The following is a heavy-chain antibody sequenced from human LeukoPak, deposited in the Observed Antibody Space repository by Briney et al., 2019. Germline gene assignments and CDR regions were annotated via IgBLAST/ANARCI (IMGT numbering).Heavy chain of an antibody. Sequence: SETLSLTCVVSGGSVSGYHWGWIRQPPGRGLEWIGYVYYSGSTNYNPSFKSRITISVDTSRNQFSLQLSSVTAADTAVYYCARIHRYCSGGACYVLDNWGQGTLVAVSS. CDR3: ARIHRYCSGGACYVLDN. CDR2: VYYSGST. D-gene: IGHD2-15*01. CDR1: GGSVSGYH. J-gene: IGHJ4*02. V-gene: IGHV4-59*02.